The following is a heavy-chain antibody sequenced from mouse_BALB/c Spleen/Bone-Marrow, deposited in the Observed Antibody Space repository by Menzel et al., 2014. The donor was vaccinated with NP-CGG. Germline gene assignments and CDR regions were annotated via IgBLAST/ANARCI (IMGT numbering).Heavy chain of an antibody. CDR2: ISNGGGST. Sequence: EVKLVESGGGLVQPGGSLKLSCAASGFTFSSYTMSWVRPTPEKRLEWVAYISNGGGSTHYPDTVKGRFTISRDNAKNTLYLQMSSLKSEDTAMYYCARHPIYYYGSSWGNYAMDYWGQGTSVTVSS. J-gene: IGHJ4*01. CDR1: GFTFSSYT. V-gene: IGHV5-12-2*01. CDR3: ARHPIYYYGSSWGNYAMDY. D-gene: IGHD1-1*01.